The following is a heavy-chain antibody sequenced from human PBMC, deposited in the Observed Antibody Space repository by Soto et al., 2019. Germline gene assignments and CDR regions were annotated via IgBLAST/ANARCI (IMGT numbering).Heavy chain of an antibody. V-gene: IGHV3-23*01. CDR2: VSTTGGST. D-gene: IGHD3-10*01. Sequence: PGGSLRLSCAASGFTFSSYSMSWVRQAPGKGLEWVSAVSTTGGSTYYADSVKGRFTTSRDNPKSTLYLQMNGLRADDTAIYYCERFGGSGSFYLRSGTYFDYWGQGSLVTVSS. CDR3: ERFGGSGSFYLRSGTYFDY. CDR1: GFTFSSYS. J-gene: IGHJ4*02.